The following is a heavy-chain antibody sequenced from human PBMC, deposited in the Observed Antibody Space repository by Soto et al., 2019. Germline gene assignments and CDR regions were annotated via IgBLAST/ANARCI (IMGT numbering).Heavy chain of an antibody. CDR2: IWYDGSNK. J-gene: IGHJ3*02. CDR3: ARDNDFWSGPPGDAFDI. CDR1: GFTFSSYG. V-gene: IGHV3-33*01. Sequence: GGSLRLSCAASGFTFSSYGMHWVRQAPGKGLEWVAVIWYDGSNKYYADSVKGRFTISRGNSKNTLYLQMNSLRAEDTAVYYCARDNDFWSGPPGDAFDIWGQGTMVTGSS. D-gene: IGHD3-3*01.